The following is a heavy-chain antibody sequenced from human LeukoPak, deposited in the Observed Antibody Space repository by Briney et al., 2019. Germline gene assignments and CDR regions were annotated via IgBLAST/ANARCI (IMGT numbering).Heavy chain of an antibody. CDR2: FYYRGST. Sequence: TETLSLTCTVSGGSISSGDYYWSWIRQPPGQGLEWIFYFYYRGSTYYNPSLNSRVTISVDTSKNQFSLKLSSVTAADTAVYYCARDRPNDYGDYFAWFDPWGQGTLVSLST. V-gene: IGHV4-30-4*02. CDR3: ARDRPNDYGDYFAWFDP. J-gene: IGHJ5*02. CDR1: GGSISSGDYY. D-gene: IGHD4-17*01.